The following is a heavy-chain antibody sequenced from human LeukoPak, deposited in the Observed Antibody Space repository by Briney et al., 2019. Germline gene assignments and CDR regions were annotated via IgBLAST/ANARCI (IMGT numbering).Heavy chain of an antibody. J-gene: IGHJ5*02. CDR1: GFTFSSYS. CDR2: ISSSSSYI. Sequence: GGSLRLSCAASGFTFSSYSMNWVRQAPGKGLEWVSSISSSSSYIYYADSVKGRFTISRDNAKNSLYLQMNSLRAEDTAVYYCARMIDGYCSSTSCYVGYNWFDPWGQGTLVTVPS. D-gene: IGHD2-2*01. CDR3: ARMIDGYCSSTSCYVGYNWFDP. V-gene: IGHV3-21*01.